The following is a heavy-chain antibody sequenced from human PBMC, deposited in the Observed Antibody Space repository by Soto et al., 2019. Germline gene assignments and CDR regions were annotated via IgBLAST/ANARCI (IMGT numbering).Heavy chain of an antibody. CDR3: VKGEYYYDSSGYYPFDY. CDR2: ISTNGGST. J-gene: IGHJ4*02. V-gene: IGHV3-64D*06. D-gene: IGHD3-22*01. CDR1: GFTFSIYA. Sequence: GGSLRLSCSASGFTFSIYAMHWVRQAPGKGLEYVSSISTNGGSTDYADTVKGRFTISRDNSKNTVNLQMSSLRVEDTAVYFFVKGEYYYDSSGYYPFDYWGQGTLVTVSS.